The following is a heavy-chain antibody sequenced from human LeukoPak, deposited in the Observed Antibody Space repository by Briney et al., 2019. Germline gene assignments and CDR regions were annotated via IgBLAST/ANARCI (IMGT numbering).Heavy chain of an antibody. Sequence: SSVKVSCKASGYTFTSYDINWVRQATGQGLEWMGWMNPNSGNTGYAQKFQGRVTMTRNTSISTAYMELSSLRSEDTAVYYCARGRFRLITMVRGGWSCWGQGTLVTVSS. V-gene: IGHV1-8*01. CDR3: ARGRFRLITMVRGGWSC. J-gene: IGHJ4*02. CDR2: MNPNSGNT. D-gene: IGHD3-10*01. CDR1: GYTFTSYD.